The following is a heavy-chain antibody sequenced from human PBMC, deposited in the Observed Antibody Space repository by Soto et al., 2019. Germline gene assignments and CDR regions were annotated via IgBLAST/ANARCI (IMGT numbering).Heavy chain of an antibody. CDR3: ARDQLDRLKPRETRYFDY. Sequence: EVHLLESGGGLVQPGGSLRLSCVASGFTFSSYSMSWVRQAPGKGLEWVSGFRAGGDDGTTYYADSVKGRFIISRDNSKNTLSLEMNSLRADDTAVYYCARDQLDRLKPRETRYFDYWGQGALVTVSS. V-gene: IGHV3-23*01. CDR1: GFTFSSYS. CDR2: FRAGGDDGTT. D-gene: IGHD3-3*01. J-gene: IGHJ4*02.